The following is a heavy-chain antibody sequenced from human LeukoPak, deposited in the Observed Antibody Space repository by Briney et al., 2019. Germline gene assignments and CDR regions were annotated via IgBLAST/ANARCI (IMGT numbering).Heavy chain of an antibody. J-gene: IGHJ4*02. V-gene: IGHV1-18*01. CDR1: GYTFTTYG. CDR3: ARAGAAVTTHFDY. Sequence: ASVKVSCKASGYTFTTYGISWLRQAPGQGLQWMGWISADNGNTDYAQNLQGRVTMTTDTSTSTAYMELRSLRSDDTAVYYCARAGAAVTTHFDYWGQGTLVTVSS. CDR2: ISADNGNT. D-gene: IGHD4-17*01.